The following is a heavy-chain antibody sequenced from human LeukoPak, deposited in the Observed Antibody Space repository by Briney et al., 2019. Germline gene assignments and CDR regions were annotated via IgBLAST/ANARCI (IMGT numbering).Heavy chain of an antibody. CDR3: AKEAVAAAGPFDH. Sequence: PGGSLRLSCAASGFTFSSYAMRWVRQARGKGREWVSCISGGGGSIYYADSVKGRFTISRDNSKNTLYLQMSSLRAEDTAIYYCAKEAVAAAGPFDHWGQGTLVTVSS. CDR1: GFTFSSYA. V-gene: IGHV3-23*01. D-gene: IGHD6-13*01. CDR2: ISGGGGSI. J-gene: IGHJ4*02.